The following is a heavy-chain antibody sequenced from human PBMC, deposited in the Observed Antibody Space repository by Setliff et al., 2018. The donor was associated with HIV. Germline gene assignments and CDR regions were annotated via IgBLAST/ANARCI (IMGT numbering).Heavy chain of an antibody. CDR1: GYPFGSYE. Sequence: ASVKVSCKTSGYPFGSYEISWVRQAPGQGLEWMGWISAYIGDTKYAQRFQGRVTMTTDPSTPTAYMELRSLKSEDTAVYYCARAVGGSNYFDYSGYQDFWGQGTRVTVSS. CDR3: ARAVGGSNYFDYSGYQDF. V-gene: IGHV1-18*01. J-gene: IGHJ4*02. D-gene: IGHD3-22*01. CDR2: ISAYIGDT.